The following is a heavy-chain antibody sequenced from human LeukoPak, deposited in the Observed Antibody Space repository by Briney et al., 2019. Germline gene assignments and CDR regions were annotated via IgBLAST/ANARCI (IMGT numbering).Heavy chain of an antibody. D-gene: IGHD3-22*01. CDR3: ARDYYDSSGRFDY. CDR1: GFTFTTYR. V-gene: IGHV3-21*01. Sequence: GGSLRLSCAASGFTFTTYRMSWVRQAPGKGLEWVSSISSSSSYIYYADSVKGRFTISRDNAKNSLYLQMNSLRAEDTAVYYCARDYYDSSGRFDYWGQGTLVTVSS. CDR2: ISSSSSYI. J-gene: IGHJ4*02.